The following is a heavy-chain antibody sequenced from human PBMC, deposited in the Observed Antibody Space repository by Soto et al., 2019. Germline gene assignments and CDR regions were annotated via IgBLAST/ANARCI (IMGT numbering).Heavy chain of an antibody. CDR1: GFTVSSNY. CDR3: ARDKISSGWSHDAFDI. CDR2: IYSGGST. Sequence: EVQLVESGGGLVQPGGSLRLSCAASGFTVSSNYMSWVRQAPGKGLEWVSVIYSGGSTYYADSVKGRFTISRDNSKNTLYLQMNSLRAEDTAVYYCARDKISSGWSHDAFDIWGQGTMVTVSS. J-gene: IGHJ3*02. D-gene: IGHD6-19*01. V-gene: IGHV3-66*01.